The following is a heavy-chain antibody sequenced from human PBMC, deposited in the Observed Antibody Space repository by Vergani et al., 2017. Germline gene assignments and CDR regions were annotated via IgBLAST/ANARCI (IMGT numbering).Heavy chain of an antibody. CDR1: GYTFSNYY. D-gene: IGHD3-9*01. CDR2: INPSGGHT. CDR3: ARGDYGMLTGYRY. V-gene: IGHV1-46*03. Sequence: QVQVVQSGAEVKQSGASVKVSCKTSGYTFSNYYMHWVRQAPGQGLEWMGIINPSGGHTNYAQKLQGRVTMTRDTSTSTVYMELSSLRSADTAIYYCARGDYGMLTGYRYWGQGTLVTVSA. J-gene: IGHJ4*02.